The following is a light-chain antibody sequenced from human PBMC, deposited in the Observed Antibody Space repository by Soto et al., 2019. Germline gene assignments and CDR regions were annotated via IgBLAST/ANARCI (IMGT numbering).Light chain of an antibody. CDR3: QQSYSTPRT. CDR1: QSISSY. CDR2: AAA. V-gene: IGKV1-39*01. J-gene: IGKJ1*01. Sequence: DIQMTQSPSSLSASVGDRVTITCRASQSISSYLNWYQHKPGKAPKLLIYAAATLQSGVPSRFSGGGSGTDFTLTISSLQPEDFATYYCQQSYSTPRTFGQETKVDIK.